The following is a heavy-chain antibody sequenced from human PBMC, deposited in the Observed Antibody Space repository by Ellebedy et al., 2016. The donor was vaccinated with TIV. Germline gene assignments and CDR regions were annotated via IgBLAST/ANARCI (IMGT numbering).Heavy chain of an antibody. V-gene: IGHV3-11*01. J-gene: IGHJ4*02. CDR1: GFTFSDYY. D-gene: IGHD4-17*01. CDR2: ISSSGSTI. Sequence: GESLKISXAASGFTFSDYYMSWIRQAPGKGLEWVSYISSSGSTIYYADSVKGRFTISRDNAKNSLYLQMNSLRAEDTAVYYCARKAVTTDYWGQGTLVTVSS. CDR3: ARKAVTTDY.